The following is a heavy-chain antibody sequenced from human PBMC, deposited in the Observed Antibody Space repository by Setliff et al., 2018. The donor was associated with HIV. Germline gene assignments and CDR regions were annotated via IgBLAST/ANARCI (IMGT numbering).Heavy chain of an antibody. CDR2: IIPIFGTA. V-gene: IGHV1-69*13. CDR1: GGTFSSYA. J-gene: IGHJ6*03. D-gene: IGHD3-10*01. Sequence: SVKVSCKASGGTFSSYAISWVRQAPGQGLEWMGGIIPIFGTANYAQKFQGRVTITADESTSTAYMELSSLRSEGTAVYYCASRRITMVRGVISNDYYYYYMDVWGKGTTVTVSS. CDR3: ASRRITMVRGVISNDYYYYYMDV.